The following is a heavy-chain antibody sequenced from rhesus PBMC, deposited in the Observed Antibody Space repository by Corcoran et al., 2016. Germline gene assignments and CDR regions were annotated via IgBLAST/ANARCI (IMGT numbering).Heavy chain of an antibody. CDR2: IYSSSGKT. CDR3: AREDCSGSGCSPLDY. CDR1: GGSIRGGYYY. Sequence: QVKLQESGPGLVKPLETLSLTCAVSGGSIRGGYYYWRWIRQPPGKGLEWIGGIYSSSGKTYDNPSLKSRGTMSKDTAKNQFSLKLSAVTAADTAVYYCAREDCSGSGCSPLDYWGQGVLVTVSS. V-gene: IGHV4S12*01. J-gene: IGHJ4*01. D-gene: IGHD2-21*01.